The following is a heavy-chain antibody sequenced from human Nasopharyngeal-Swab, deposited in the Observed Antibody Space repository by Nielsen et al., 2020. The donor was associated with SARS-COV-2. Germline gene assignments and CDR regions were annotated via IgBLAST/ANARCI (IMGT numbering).Heavy chain of an antibody. D-gene: IGHD3-9*01. J-gene: IGHJ6*02. CDR2: VSGSGNP. CDR1: GFTFTSYP. CDR3: AKVLTGANIYYSLDV. Sequence: GGSLRLSCAASGFTFTSYPMSWVRQAPGKGLEWFSGVSGSGNPYYADSVKGRFTLSRDNSKNTLSLQMNSLRAEDTAVYYCAKVLTGANIYYSLDVWGQGTTVTVSS. V-gene: IGHV3-23*01.